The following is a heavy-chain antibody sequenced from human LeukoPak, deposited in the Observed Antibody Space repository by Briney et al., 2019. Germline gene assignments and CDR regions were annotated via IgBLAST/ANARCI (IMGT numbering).Heavy chain of an antibody. D-gene: IGHD3-22*01. CDR3: ARERHYYYDSSGYYDAFDI. J-gene: IGHJ3*02. V-gene: IGHV3-74*01. Sequence: PGGSLRLSCAASGFTFSSYWMHWVRQAPGKGLVWVSRINSDGSSTSYADSVKGRFTISRDNAKNTLYLQMNSLRAEDTAVYYCARERHYYYDSSGYYDAFDIWSQGTMVTVSS. CDR1: GFTFSSYW. CDR2: INSDGSST.